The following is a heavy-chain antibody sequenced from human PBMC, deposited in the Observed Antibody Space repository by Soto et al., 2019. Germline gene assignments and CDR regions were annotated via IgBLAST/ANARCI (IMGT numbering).Heavy chain of an antibody. J-gene: IGHJ4*02. Sequence: PSETLSLTCSVSGGSISSGDYYWNWIRQPPGKGLEWIGHIYYSGSTYYNSSLKSRVTISLDTSKNQFSLKLSSVTAADTAVYNFASQHYYDSSGYYVVYWGQGTLVTVSS. CDR3: ASQHYYDSSGYYVVY. CDR1: GGSISSGDYY. CDR2: IYYSGST. V-gene: IGHV4-30-4*01. D-gene: IGHD3-22*01.